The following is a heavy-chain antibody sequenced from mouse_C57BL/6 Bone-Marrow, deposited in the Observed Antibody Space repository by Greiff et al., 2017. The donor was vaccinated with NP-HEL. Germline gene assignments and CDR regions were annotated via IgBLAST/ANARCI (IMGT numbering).Heavy chain of an antibody. CDR2: IYPGSGST. CDR3: ARGDSNYSWYFDV. J-gene: IGHJ1*03. Sequence: VQLQQPGAELVKPGASVKMSCKASGYTFTSYWITWVKQRPGQGLEWIGDIYPGSGSTNYNEKFKSKATLTVDTSSSTAYMQLSSLTSEDSAVYYCARGDSNYSWYFDVWGTGTTVTVSS. D-gene: IGHD2-5*01. V-gene: IGHV1-55*01. CDR1: GYTFTSYW.